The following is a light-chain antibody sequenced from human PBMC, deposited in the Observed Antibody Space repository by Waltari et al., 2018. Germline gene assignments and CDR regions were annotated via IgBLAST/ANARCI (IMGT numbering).Light chain of an antibody. V-gene: IGKV1-33*01. J-gene: IGKJ1*01. Sequence: DIQMTQSPSSLSASVGDRVTITCQASHDISNYLNWYQQKPGKAPKLLIYDASNLETGVPSRFSGSGSGTEFTLTISSLQPDDFATYYCQQYNSDDWTFGQGTKVEI. CDR1: HDISNY. CDR3: QQYNSDDWT. CDR2: DAS.